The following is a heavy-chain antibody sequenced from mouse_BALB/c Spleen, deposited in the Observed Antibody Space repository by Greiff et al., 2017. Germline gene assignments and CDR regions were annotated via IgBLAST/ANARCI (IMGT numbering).Heavy chain of an antibody. CDR2: ISSGGGST. CDR3: ARHGGYEGYYYAMDY. Sequence: EVQGVESGGGLVKPGGSLKLSCAASGFAFSSYDMSWVRQTPEKRLEWVAYISSGGGSTYYPDTVKGRFTISRDNAKNTLYLQMSSLKSEDTAMYYCARHGGYEGYYYAMDYWGQGTSVTVSS. J-gene: IGHJ4*01. V-gene: IGHV5-12-1*01. D-gene: IGHD2-2*01. CDR1: GFAFSSYD.